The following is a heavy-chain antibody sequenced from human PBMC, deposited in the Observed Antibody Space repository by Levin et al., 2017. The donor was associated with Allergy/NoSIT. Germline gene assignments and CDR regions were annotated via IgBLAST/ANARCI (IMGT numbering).Heavy chain of an antibody. Sequence: SCAVYGGSFSGYYWSWIRQPPGKGLEWIGEINHSGSTNYNPSLKSRVTISVDTSKNQFSLKLSSVTAADTAVYYCARTWNYVDYWGQGTLVTVSS. CDR3: ARTWNYVDY. J-gene: IGHJ4*02. D-gene: IGHD1-1*01. CDR1: GGSFSGYY. CDR2: INHSGST. V-gene: IGHV4-34*01.